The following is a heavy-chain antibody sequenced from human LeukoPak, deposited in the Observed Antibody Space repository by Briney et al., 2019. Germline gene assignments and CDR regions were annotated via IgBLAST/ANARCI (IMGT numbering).Heavy chain of an antibody. J-gene: IGHJ6*02. D-gene: IGHD3-10*01. CDR1: GYTFTSYD. CDR3: ARGELLWFGELYYGMDV. Sequence: ASVKVSCKASGYTFTSYDINWVRQATGQGLEWMGWMNPNSGNTGYAQKFQGRVTMTRNTSISTAYMELSSLRSGDTAVYYCARGELLWFGELYYGMDVWGQGTTVTVSS. V-gene: IGHV1-8*01. CDR2: MNPNSGNT.